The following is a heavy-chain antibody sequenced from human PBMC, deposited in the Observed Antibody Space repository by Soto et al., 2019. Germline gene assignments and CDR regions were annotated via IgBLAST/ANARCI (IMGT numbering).Heavy chain of an antibody. Sequence: QLQLQESGSGLVKPSQTLSLTCAVSGGSISSGGYSWSWIRQPPGKGLEWIGYIYHSGSTYYNTSRYSPVTMSVDRAKNQFSLKPSSVTAADTAVYSCARVPDVWCQGTTVTVSS. CDR2: IYHSGST. CDR1: GGSISSGGYS. V-gene: IGHV4-30-2*01. CDR3: ARVPDV. J-gene: IGHJ6*02.